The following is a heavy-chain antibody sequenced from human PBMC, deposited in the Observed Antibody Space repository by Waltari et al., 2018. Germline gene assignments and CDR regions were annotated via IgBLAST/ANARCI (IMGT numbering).Heavy chain of an antibody. J-gene: IGHJ4*02. D-gene: IGHD6-13*01. CDR3: ARAVCAGRGGGSYDY. CDR2: IYYSVGT. V-gene: IGHV4-39*07. Sequence: QLQLQESGPGLMKPSETLSLTCTVSGGSISSSSYYWGWIRQPPGKGLEWIGSIYYSVGTYYNPSLKSQVTITLDTSTNQFSRKLSSVTAADTAVYYCARAVCAGRGGGSYDYWGQGTLVTVSS. CDR1: GGSISSSSYY.